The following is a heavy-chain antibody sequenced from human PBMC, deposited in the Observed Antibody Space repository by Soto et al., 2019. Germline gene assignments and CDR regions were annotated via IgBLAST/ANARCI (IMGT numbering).Heavy chain of an antibody. V-gene: IGHV3-64*01. CDR2: ISSNGGST. Sequence: GGSLRLSCASSGCTFSSYAMHLVRQAPGKGLEYVSAISSNGGSTYYANSVKGRFTISRDNSKNTLYLQMGSLRAEDMAVYYCARVGVYATSHDAFDIWGQGTMVTVSS. CDR1: GCTFSSYA. CDR3: ARVGVYATSHDAFDI. J-gene: IGHJ3*02. D-gene: IGHD2-8*01.